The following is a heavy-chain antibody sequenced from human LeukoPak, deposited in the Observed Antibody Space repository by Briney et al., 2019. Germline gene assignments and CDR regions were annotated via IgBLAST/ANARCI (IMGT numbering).Heavy chain of an antibody. Sequence: GGSLRLSCAASGFKFDDYGMSWVRQAPGKGLEWVCDINWNGAWTGYADSVKGRFTISRDNAKNPLYLQMNSLRAEDTALYYCAGYYYDSSRGFDLWGQGTLVTVSA. V-gene: IGHV3-20*04. CDR3: AGYYYDSSRGFDL. CDR2: INWNGAWT. D-gene: IGHD3-22*01. CDR1: GFKFDDYG. J-gene: IGHJ5*02.